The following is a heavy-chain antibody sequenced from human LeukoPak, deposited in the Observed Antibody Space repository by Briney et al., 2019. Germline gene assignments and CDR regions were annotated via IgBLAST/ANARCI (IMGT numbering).Heavy chain of an antibody. D-gene: IGHD6-19*01. Sequence: GGSLRLSCAASGFTFNRNAISWVRQAPGKGLEGVSTIGGSGDKTFYADSVKGRFTISRDNSKNMVHLQMNSLTGEDTALYYCVRRGDASSGWGDHDFWGQGALVTVSS. CDR2: IGGSGDKT. J-gene: IGHJ4*02. CDR1: GFTFNRNA. CDR3: VRRGDASSGWGDHDF. V-gene: IGHV3-23*01.